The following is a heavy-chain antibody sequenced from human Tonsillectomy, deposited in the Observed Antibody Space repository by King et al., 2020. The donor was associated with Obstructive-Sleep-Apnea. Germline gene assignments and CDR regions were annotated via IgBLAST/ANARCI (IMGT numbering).Heavy chain of an antibody. CDR1: GGSISSGDFY. Sequence: QLQESGPGLVKPSQTLSLTCTFSGGSISSGDFYWIWIRQPPGKGLEWIGYIYYTGSAYYNPSLKSRVIISVDTSKNQFSLKLSSVTAADTAVYYCARDPRSDRSGSYYFDYWGLGTLVSVSS. D-gene: IGHD3-22*01. V-gene: IGHV4-30-4*01. CDR3: ARDPRSDRSGSYYFDY. CDR2: IYYTGSA. J-gene: IGHJ4*02.